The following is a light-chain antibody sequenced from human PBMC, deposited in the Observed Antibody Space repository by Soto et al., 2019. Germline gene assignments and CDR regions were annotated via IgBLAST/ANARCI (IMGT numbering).Light chain of an antibody. J-gene: IGKJ1*01. CDR3: QHYNTYPWT. V-gene: IGKV1-5*03. Sequence: DIQMTQSPSTLSGSVGARVTITCRASQTISSWLAWYQQKPGKAPKLLIHQAPPLDSGVPSRFSGSGSGTEFTLTISRLQPGDFATYYCQHYNTYPWTFGQGTKVDI. CDR1: QTISSW. CDR2: QAP.